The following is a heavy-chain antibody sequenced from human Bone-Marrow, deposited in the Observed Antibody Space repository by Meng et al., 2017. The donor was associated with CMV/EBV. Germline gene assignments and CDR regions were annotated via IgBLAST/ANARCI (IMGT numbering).Heavy chain of an antibody. D-gene: IGHD3-22*01. J-gene: IGHJ4*02. V-gene: IGHV7-4-1*01. CDR1: FTSYA. Sequence: FTSYAMNWVRQAPGQGLEWMGWINTNTGNPTYAQGFTGRFVFSLDTSVSTAYLQICSLKAEDTAVHYCARDTGYYYDSSGYYYHLDYWGQGTLVTVSS. CDR2: INTNTGNP. CDR3: ARDTGYYYDSSGYYYHLDY.